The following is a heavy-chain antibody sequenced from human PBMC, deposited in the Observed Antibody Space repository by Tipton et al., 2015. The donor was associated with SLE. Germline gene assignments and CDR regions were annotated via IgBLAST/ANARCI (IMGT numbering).Heavy chain of an antibody. V-gene: IGHV4-39*07. D-gene: IGHD4-17*01. CDR1: GDSISSSSYY. CDR3: EGAATGTNYYMDV. CDR2: FYYSGNT. J-gene: IGHJ6*03. Sequence: TLSLTCTVSGDSISSSSYYWGWIRQPPGKGLEWIGTFYYSGNTYFNPSLKSRVTISVDTSKNQFSLRLSSVTAADTAVYYCEGAATGTNYYMDVWGKGTTVTVSS.